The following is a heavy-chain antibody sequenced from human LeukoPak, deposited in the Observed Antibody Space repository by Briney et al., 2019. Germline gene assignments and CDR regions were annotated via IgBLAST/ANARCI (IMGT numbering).Heavy chain of an antibody. V-gene: IGHV3-23*01. D-gene: IGHD2-2*02. Sequence: PGGSLRLSCAASGFTFSKYAMSWVRQAPGKGLEWVSAFSGSGGSTHYADSVKGRFTISRDNSKNTLYLQMNSLRADDTAVYYCAKDVGYCSSTTSYKPFDYWGQGTLVTVSS. CDR3: AKDVGYCSSTTSYKPFDY. CDR2: FSGSGGST. J-gene: IGHJ4*02. CDR1: GFTFSKYA.